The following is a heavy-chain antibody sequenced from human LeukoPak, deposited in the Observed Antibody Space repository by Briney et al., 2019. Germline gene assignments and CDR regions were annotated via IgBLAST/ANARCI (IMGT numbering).Heavy chain of an antibody. J-gene: IGHJ4*02. CDR2: IYHSGST. CDR1: GYSISSGYY. V-gene: IGHV4-38-2*02. D-gene: IGHD5-24*01. CDR3: ARETEDGNSDY. Sequence: SETLSLTCTVSGYSISSGYYWGWIRQPPGQGLEWIGSIYHSGSTYYNPSLKSRVTISVDTSKNQFSLKLSSVTAADTAVYYCARETEDGNSDYWGQGTLVTVSS.